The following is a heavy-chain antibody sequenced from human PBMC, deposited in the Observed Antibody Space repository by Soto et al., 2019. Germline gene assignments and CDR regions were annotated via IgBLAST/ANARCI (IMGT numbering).Heavy chain of an antibody. J-gene: IGHJ6*03. CDR3: AKAGARRYYYYYMDV. Sequence: GGSLRLSCAASGFTFDDYAMHWVRQAPGKGLEWVSGISWNSGSIGYADSVKGRFTISRDNAKNSLYLQMNSLRAEDTALYYCAKAGARRYYYYYMDVWGKGTTVTVSS. CDR2: ISWNSGSI. D-gene: IGHD1-26*01. V-gene: IGHV3-9*01. CDR1: GFTFDDYA.